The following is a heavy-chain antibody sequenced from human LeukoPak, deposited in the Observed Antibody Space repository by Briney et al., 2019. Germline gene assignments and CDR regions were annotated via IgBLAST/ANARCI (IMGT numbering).Heavy chain of an antibody. CDR2: LYASGPT. Sequence: SEPLSLTCTVSGASISSYYWSWIRQPAGKGLEWIGRLYASGPTNYNPSLKSRVTMSVDTSKNQLSLNVNSVTVADTAVYFCARHTRMWGYFDYWGQGTLVAVSS. CDR1: GASISSYY. J-gene: IGHJ4*02. V-gene: IGHV4-4*07. D-gene: IGHD1-26*01. CDR3: ARHTRMWGYFDY.